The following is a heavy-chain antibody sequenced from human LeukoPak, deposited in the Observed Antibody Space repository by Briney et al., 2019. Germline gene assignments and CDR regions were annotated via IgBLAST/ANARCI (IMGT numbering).Heavy chain of an antibody. CDR2: ICGSCGDT. CDR3: AKKKGPRGDGDPIDY. V-gene: IGHV3-23*01. CDR1: GFTFDNYA. D-gene: IGHD4-17*01. J-gene: IGHJ4*02. Sequence: GGSLRLSCAASGFTFDNYAMAWVRQAPGKGLEWVSTICGSCGDTHYADSVKGRFTISRDNSKNTLYLQMNSLRAEDTAVYYCAKKKGPRGDGDPIDYWGQGTLVTVSS.